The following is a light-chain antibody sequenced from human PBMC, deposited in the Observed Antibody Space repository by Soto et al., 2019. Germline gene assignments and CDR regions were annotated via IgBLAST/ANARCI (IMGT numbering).Light chain of an antibody. Sequence: EIVLTQSPATLSVSPGDRATLSCRTSQTISGFIAWYQHRPGQAPRLLIYAASSRATGIPARFSGSGSGTGFTLTLSSREPEDAAVAYCQQRDNWTPTWTFGQGTKVEIK. CDR3: QQRDNWTPTWT. CDR1: QTISGF. CDR2: AAS. V-gene: IGKV3-11*01. J-gene: IGKJ1*01.